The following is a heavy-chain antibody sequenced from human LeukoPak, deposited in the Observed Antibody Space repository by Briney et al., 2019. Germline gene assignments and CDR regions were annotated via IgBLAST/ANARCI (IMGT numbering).Heavy chain of an antibody. CDR3: ARVPPFHLIPDAFDI. D-gene: IGHD2-21*01. CDR1: GGSISSYY. Sequence: SETLSLTCTVSGGSISSYYWSWIRQPPGKGLEWIGNIYYSGSTNYNPSLKSRVIILVDTSKNQFSLRLNSVTAADTAVYYCARVPPFHLIPDAFDIWGQGTMVTVSS. CDR2: IYYSGST. V-gene: IGHV4-59*01. J-gene: IGHJ3*02.